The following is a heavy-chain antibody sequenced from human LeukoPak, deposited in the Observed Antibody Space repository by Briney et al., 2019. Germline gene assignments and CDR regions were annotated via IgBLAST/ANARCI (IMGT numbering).Heavy chain of an antibody. CDR1: GYTFTSYA. D-gene: IGHD1-26*01. J-gene: IGHJ4*02. Sequence: VASVKVSCKASGYTFTSYAIHWVRQAPGQRLEWMGWISAGNGNTKYSQNFQGRVTFISNTSATPAFMELSSLRSEDAAVYYCARDSGSGNNDYWGQGTLVTVSS. CDR2: ISAGNGNT. CDR3: ARDSGSGNNDY. V-gene: IGHV1-3*01.